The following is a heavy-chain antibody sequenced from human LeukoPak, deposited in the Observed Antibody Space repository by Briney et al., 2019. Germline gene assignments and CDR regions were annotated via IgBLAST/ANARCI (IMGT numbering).Heavy chain of an antibody. CDR2: INPSGGST. Sequence: GASAKVSCKASGYTFTSYYMHWVRQAPGQGLEWMGIINPSGGSTSYAQKFQGRVTMTRDTSTSTVYMELSSLRSEDTAVYYCARDPHSSGWYYYYYMDVWGKGTTVTVSS. J-gene: IGHJ6*03. CDR3: ARDPHSSGWYYYYYMDV. D-gene: IGHD6-19*01. V-gene: IGHV1-46*01. CDR1: GYTFTSYY.